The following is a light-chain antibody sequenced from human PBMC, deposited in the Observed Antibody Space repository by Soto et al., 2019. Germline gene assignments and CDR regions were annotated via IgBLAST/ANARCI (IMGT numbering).Light chain of an antibody. CDR2: EGS. Sequence: QSALTQPASVSGSPGQSITISCTGTSSDVANYNLVSWYQQHPGKAPKLMIYEGSKRPSGVSNRFSGSKSGNTASLTISGLQAEDEADYYCCSYAGSSTLLFGGGTKVTVL. CDR1: SSDVANYNL. J-gene: IGLJ2*01. V-gene: IGLV2-23*01. CDR3: CSYAGSSTLL.